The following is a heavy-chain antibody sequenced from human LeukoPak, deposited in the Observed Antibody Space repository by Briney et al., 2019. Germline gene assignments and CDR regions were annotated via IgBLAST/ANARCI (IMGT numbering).Heavy chain of an antibody. V-gene: IGHV4-59*01. Sequence: GSLRLSCAASGFSFSSYAMSWIRQPPGKGLEWIGYIYYSGSTNYNPSLKSRVTISVDTSKNQFSLKLSSVTAADTAVYYCARDSRYSSGSYAFDIWGQGTMVTVSS. CDR2: IYYSGST. D-gene: IGHD6-19*01. CDR3: ARDSRYSSGSYAFDI. J-gene: IGHJ3*02. CDR1: GFSFSSYA.